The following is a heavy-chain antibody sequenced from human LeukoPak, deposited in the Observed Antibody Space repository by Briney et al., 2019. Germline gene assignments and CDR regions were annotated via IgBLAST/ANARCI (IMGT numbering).Heavy chain of an antibody. V-gene: IGHV3-23*01. CDR1: GFTFSNYA. J-gene: IGHJ4*02. D-gene: IGHD3-22*01. Sequence: GGSLRLSCAASGFTFSNYAMSWVRQAPGKGLEWVSAISGSGGSTYYADSVKGRFTISRDNSKNTLYLQMNSLRAEDTAVYYCAKMAPGYYDSSGYYPPGYWGQGTLVTVSS. CDR3: AKMAPGYYDSSGYYPPGY. CDR2: ISGSGGST.